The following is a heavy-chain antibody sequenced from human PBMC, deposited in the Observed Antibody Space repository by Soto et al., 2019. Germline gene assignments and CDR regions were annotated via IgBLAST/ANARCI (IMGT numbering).Heavy chain of an antibody. Sequence: SETLSLTCAVYGGSFSGYYWSWIRQPPGKGLEWIGEINHSGSTNYNPSLKSRVTISVDTSKNQFSLKLSSVTAADTAVYYCARFGDEGYNWFDPWGQGTLVTVSS. CDR2: INHSGST. V-gene: IGHV4-34*01. CDR1: GGSFSGYY. D-gene: IGHD3-10*01. J-gene: IGHJ5*02. CDR3: ARFGDEGYNWFDP.